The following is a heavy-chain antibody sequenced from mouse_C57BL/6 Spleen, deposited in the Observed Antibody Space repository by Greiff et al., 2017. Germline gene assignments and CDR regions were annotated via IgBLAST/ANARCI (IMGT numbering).Heavy chain of an antibody. Sequence: VQLQQSGPELVKPGASVKIPCKASGYTFTDYNMDWVKQSHGKSLEWIGDINPNNGGTIYNQKFKGKATLTVDKSSSTAYMELRSLTSEDTAVYYCARKYYGNYDYFDYWGQGTTLTVSS. V-gene: IGHV1-18*01. J-gene: IGHJ2*01. CDR3: ARKYYGNYDYFDY. CDR1: GYTFTDYN. CDR2: INPNNGGT. D-gene: IGHD2-1*01.